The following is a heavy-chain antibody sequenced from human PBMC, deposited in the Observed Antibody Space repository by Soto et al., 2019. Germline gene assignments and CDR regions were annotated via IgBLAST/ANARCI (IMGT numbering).Heavy chain of an antibody. CDR3: ARRYGGNFDY. Sequence: SETLSLTCTVSGGSISNYYWSWIRQPPGKGLEWIGYIYYSGSTNYNPSLKSRVTISVDTSKNQFSLKLSSVTAADTAVYYCARRYGGNFDYWGQGTLVIVSS. CDR2: IYYSGST. CDR1: GGSISNYY. V-gene: IGHV4-59*01. J-gene: IGHJ4*02. D-gene: IGHD1-26*01.